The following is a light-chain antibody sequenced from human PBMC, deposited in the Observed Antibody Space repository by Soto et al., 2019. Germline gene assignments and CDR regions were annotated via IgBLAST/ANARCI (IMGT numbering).Light chain of an antibody. V-gene: IGKV3-15*01. J-gene: IGKJ1*01. CDR1: QSISDT. CDR2: SAS. CDR3: QQYNNWPWT. Sequence: EILMTQSPSTLSVSPGGRATLSCGASQSISDTLAWYQQKPGKAPRLLIYSASRGATGFPARFSGSGSGTDFTLTISSLQSEDFELYYCQQYNNWPWTFGQGTKVDIK.